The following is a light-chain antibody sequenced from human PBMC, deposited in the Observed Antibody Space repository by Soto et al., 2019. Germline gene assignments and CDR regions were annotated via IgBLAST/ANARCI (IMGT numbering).Light chain of an antibody. V-gene: IGKV1-33*01. CDR2: AAS. CDR3: QQYDNFPLT. CDR1: QSISNH. Sequence: DIQMTQSPSSLSASVEDRVIITCRASQSISNHLNWYQQKPGKAPKLLIFAASSLQSGVPSTFSGTGYGTDFTFTISSLQPEHIGIYYCQQYDNFPLTFGQGTKVDIK. J-gene: IGKJ1*01.